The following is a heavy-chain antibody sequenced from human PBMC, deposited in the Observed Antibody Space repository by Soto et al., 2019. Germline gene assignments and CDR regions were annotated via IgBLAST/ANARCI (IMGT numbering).Heavy chain of an antibody. CDR1: GFTFSTNA. Sequence: PGGSLRVSCAASGFTFSTNAMSWVRQAPGKGLEWVSALSGGGSGAYYADSVKGRFTISRDNSKNTLYLQMNSLRAEDTAVYYYAKADYSGYCSSTSCYAPFDYWGQGTLVTAPQ. CDR3: AKADYSGYCSSTSCYAPFDY. CDR2: LSGGGSGA. V-gene: IGHV3-23*01. J-gene: IGHJ4*02. D-gene: IGHD2-2*01.